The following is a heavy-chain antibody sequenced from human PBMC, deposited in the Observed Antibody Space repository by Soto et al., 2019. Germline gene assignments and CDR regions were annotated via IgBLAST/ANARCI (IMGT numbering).Heavy chain of an antibody. CDR2: IRSKAYGGTT. V-gene: IGHV3-49*03. Sequence: GGSLRLSCTASGFTFGDYAMSWFRQAPGKGLEWVGFIRSKAYGGTTEYAASVKGRFTISRDDSKSIAYLQMNSLKTEDTAVYYCTRDSYYYDSSGYRLFFFDYWGQGTLVTVSS. D-gene: IGHD3-22*01. CDR1: GFTFGDYA. CDR3: TRDSYYYDSSGYRLFFFDY. J-gene: IGHJ4*02.